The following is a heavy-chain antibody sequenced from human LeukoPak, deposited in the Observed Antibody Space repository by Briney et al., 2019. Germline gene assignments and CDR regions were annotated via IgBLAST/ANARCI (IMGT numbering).Heavy chain of an antibody. Sequence: SETLSLTCTVSGGSISSYYWSWIRQPAGKGLEWIGRIYTSGSTYYNPSLKSRVTISVDTSKNQFSLKLSSVTAADTAVYYCARTRVVVVPAARRGGWFDPWGQGTLVTVSS. CDR2: IYTSGST. D-gene: IGHD2-2*01. CDR1: GGSISSYY. CDR3: ARTRVVVVPAARRGGWFDP. V-gene: IGHV4-4*07. J-gene: IGHJ5*02.